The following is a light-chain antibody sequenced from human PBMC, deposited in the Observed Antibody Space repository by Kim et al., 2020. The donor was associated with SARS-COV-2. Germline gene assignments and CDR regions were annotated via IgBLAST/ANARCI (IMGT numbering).Light chain of an antibody. J-gene: IGLJ1*01. CDR1: SSDVGGYNY. CDR2: EVS. CDR3: GSFTGSSYV. V-gene: IGLV2-8*01. Sequence: QSALTQPPSASGSPGQSVIISCTGTSSDVGGYNYVSWYQQYPGKAPKLMIYEVSKRPSGVPDLFSGSKYGNTASLTGSELQAEDEADYYCGSFTGSSYVFGTGTKVTVL.